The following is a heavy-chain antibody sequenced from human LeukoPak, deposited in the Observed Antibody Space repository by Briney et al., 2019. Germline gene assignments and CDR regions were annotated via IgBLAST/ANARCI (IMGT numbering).Heavy chain of an antibody. CDR1: GFTFSSYS. Sequence: GGSLRLSCAASGFTFSSYSMNWVRQAPGKGLEWVANIKQDGSEKYYVDSVKDRFTISRDNAKNSLYLQMNSLRAEDTAVYYCARMLDFWSGPDYWGQGTLVTVSS. V-gene: IGHV3-7*01. J-gene: IGHJ4*02. CDR2: IKQDGSEK. CDR3: ARMLDFWSGPDY. D-gene: IGHD3-3*01.